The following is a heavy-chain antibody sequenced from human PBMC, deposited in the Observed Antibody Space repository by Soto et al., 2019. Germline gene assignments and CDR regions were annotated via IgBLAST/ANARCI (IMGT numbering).Heavy chain of an antibody. V-gene: IGHV3-11*01. D-gene: IGHD3-10*01. CDR3: ARLYGSGSYFGYYYGMDV. J-gene: IGHJ6*02. CDR1: VFTFSDYY. Sequence: QVQLVESGGGLVKPGGSLRLSCAASVFTFSDYYMSWIRRAPGKGLEWISYISSSGRTIYYADSVKGRFTISRDNAKNSLYLQMSSLRAEDTAVYYCARLYGSGSYFGYYYGMDVWGQGTTVTVSS. CDR2: ISSSGRTI.